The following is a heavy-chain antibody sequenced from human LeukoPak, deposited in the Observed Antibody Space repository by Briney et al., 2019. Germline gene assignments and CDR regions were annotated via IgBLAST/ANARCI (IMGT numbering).Heavy chain of an antibody. Sequence: GGSLRLSCAASGFTDRSNYMSWVRQAPGKGLEGVSVFYSGGSTYYADSVKGRFTISRDNSKNTLYLQMNSLRAEDTAVYYCARGPMGEHPRGGNYYFDYWGQGTLVTVSS. V-gene: IGHV3-53*01. CDR3: ARGPMGEHPRGGNYYFDY. J-gene: IGHJ4*02. CDR2: FYSGGST. CDR1: GFTDRSNY. D-gene: IGHD1-26*01.